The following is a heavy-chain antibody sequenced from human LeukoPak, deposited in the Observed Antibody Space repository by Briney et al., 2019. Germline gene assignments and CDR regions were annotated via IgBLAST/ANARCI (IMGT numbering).Heavy chain of an antibody. V-gene: IGHV5-10-1*01. D-gene: IGHD4-17*01. Sequence: PGESLKISCKGSGYSFTSYWISWVRQMPGKGLEWMGRIDPSDSYTNYGPSFQGHVTISADKSISTAYLQWSSLKASDTALYYCARRSTVTNAFDIWGQGTMVTVSS. CDR3: ARRSTVTNAFDI. CDR2: IDPSDSYT. J-gene: IGHJ3*02. CDR1: GYSFTSYW.